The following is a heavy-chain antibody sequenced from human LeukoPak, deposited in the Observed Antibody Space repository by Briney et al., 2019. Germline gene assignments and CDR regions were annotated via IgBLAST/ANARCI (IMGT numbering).Heavy chain of an antibody. CDR1: GFTFSEHY. CDR2: ISSSGSTI. CDR3: AASGSYSNWFDP. V-gene: IGHV3-11*01. Sequence: GGSLRLSCAASGFTFSEHYMSWIRRAPGKGLEWVSYISSSGSTIYYADSVKGRFTISRDNAKNSLYLLMNSLRAEDTAVYYCAASGSYSNWFDPRGQGTLVTVYS. D-gene: IGHD1-26*01. J-gene: IGHJ5*02.